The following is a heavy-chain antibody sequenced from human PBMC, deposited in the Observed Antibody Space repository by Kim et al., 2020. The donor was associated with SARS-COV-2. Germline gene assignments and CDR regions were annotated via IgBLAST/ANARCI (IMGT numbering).Heavy chain of an antibody. Sequence: SVKVSCKASGGTFYSYAISWVRQAPGQGLEWMGRIIPILGIANYAQKFQGRVTITADKSTSTDYMELSSLRSEDTAVYYCAREPGSYLGYYSSMDVWGQGSSVTVSS. CDR3: AREPGSYLGYYSSMDV. CDR1: GGTFYSYA. D-gene: IGHD1-26*01. V-gene: IGHV1-69*04. J-gene: IGHJ6*02. CDR2: IIPILGIA.